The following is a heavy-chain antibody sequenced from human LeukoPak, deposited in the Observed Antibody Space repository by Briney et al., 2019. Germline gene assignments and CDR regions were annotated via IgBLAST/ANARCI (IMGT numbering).Heavy chain of an antibody. CDR2: MSPNSGDT. CDR3: ASNPPNTGDFYY. J-gene: IGHJ4*02. D-gene: IGHD1-1*01. V-gene: IGHV1-8*01. CDR1: GYTFTNLD. Sequence: ASVRVSCKPSGYTFTNLDINWPRQAPGQGLEWMGWMSPNSGDTGYAQEFQGRVSMTRDTSISTAYMELSSLRSEDTAVYYCASNPPNTGDFYYWGLGSLVTASS.